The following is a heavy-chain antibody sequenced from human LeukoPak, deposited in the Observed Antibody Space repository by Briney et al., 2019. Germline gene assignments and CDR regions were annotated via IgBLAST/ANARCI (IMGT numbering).Heavy chain of an antibody. V-gene: IGHV1-8*02. CDR3: ARMTTVTTGFDP. J-gene: IGHJ5*02. D-gene: IGHD4-17*01. CDR2: MNPNSGNT. CDR1: GYTFTSYG. Sequence: GASVKVSCKASGYTFTSYGISWVRQATGQGLEWMGWMNPNSGNTGYAQKFQGRVTMTRNTSISTAYMELSSLRSEDTAVYYCARMTTVTTGFDPWGQGTLVTVSS.